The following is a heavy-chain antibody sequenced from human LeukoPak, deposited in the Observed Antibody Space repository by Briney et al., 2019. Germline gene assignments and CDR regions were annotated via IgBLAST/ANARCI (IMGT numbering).Heavy chain of an antibody. Sequence: GGSLRLSCAASGFNFSTYAMHWVRQAPGKGLEWVAVISYDGSNKYYADSVKGRFTISRDNSKNTLYLQMNSLRAEDTAVYYCARSCSGGSCYFYYFDYWGQGTLVTVSS. V-gene: IGHV3-30-3*01. CDR2: ISYDGSNK. CDR1: GFNFSTYA. J-gene: IGHJ4*02. D-gene: IGHD2-15*01. CDR3: ARSCSGGSCYFYYFDY.